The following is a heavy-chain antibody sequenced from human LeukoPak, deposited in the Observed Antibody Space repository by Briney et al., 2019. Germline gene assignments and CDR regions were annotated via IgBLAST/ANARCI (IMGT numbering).Heavy chain of an antibody. CDR1: GFTFSGSA. Sequence: PGGSLRLSCAASGFTFSGSAMHWVRQAPGKGLGWVGRIRSKANSYATAYAASVKGRFTISRDDSKNTAYLQMNSLKTEDTAVYYCTCYYDSSGYYPFDYWGQGTLVTVSS. V-gene: IGHV3-73*01. CDR3: TCYYDSSGYYPFDY. CDR2: IRSKANSYAT. J-gene: IGHJ4*02. D-gene: IGHD3-22*01.